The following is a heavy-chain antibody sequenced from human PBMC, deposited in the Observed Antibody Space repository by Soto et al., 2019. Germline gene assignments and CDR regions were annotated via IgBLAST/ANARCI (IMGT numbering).Heavy chain of an antibody. V-gene: IGHV3-30*03. CDR3: ATPQGGLDPPFDY. CDR1: GFTFSSYG. Sequence: QVQLVESGGGVVQPGRSLRLSCAASGFTFSSYGMHWVRQAPGKGLEWVAVISYDGSTTYYADSVKGRFTISRDNSKNSLYLQMNRLRAEDTAVYYCATPQGGLDPPFDYWGQGTLVTVSS. D-gene: IGHD2-15*01. J-gene: IGHJ4*02. CDR2: ISYDGSTT.